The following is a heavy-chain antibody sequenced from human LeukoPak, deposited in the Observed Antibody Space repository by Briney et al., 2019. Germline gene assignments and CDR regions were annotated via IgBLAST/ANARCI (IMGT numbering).Heavy chain of an antibody. CDR3: AREIIAAAGKDDFDI. CDR2: IIPIFGTA. CDR1: GGTFSSYA. D-gene: IGHD6-13*01. V-gene: IGHV1-69*06. J-gene: IGHJ3*02. Sequence: ASVTVSCKASGGTFSSYAINWVRQAPGQGLEWMGGIIPIFGTANYAQKFQGRVTITADKSTSTAYMELSSLRSEDTAVYYCAREIIAAAGKDDFDIWGEGKMVTVSS.